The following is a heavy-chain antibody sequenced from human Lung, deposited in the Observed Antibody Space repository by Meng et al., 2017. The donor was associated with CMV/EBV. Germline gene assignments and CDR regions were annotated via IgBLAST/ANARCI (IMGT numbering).Heavy chain of an antibody. J-gene: IGHJ4*02. CDR2: IKQDGSEK. Sequence: GESXKISCAASGFTFSSYWMSWVRQAPGKGLEWVANIKQDGSEKYYVDSVKGRFTISRDNAKNSLYLQMNSLRAEDTAVYYCARAGRSSGRIDYWGQGTLVTVYS. CDR1: GFTFSSYW. D-gene: IGHD6-19*01. V-gene: IGHV3-7*01. CDR3: ARAGRSSGRIDY.